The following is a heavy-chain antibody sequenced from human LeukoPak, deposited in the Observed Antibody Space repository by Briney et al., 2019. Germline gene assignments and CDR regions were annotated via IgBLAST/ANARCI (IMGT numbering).Heavy chain of an antibody. D-gene: IGHD1-1*01. V-gene: IGHV4-34*01. CDR3: ASKNWNYFDY. Sequence: SETLSLTCAVYGGSFSGYYWSWIRQPPGKGLEWIGEINHSGSTNYNPSLKSRVTILVDTSKNQFSLKLSSVTAADTAVYYCASKNWNYFDYWGQGTLVTVSS. CDR1: GGSFSGYY. CDR2: INHSGST. J-gene: IGHJ4*02.